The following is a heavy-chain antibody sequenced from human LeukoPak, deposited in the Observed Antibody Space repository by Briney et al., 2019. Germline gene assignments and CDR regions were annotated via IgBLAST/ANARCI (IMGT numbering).Heavy chain of an antibody. D-gene: IGHD3-22*01. CDR2: ISGSGGST. V-gene: IGHV3-23*01. CDR3: AKGRYDSSGYSQYWYFDL. CDR1: GFTVRSDA. Sequence: PGGSLRRSCAAAGFTVRSDAMSWVRQDPGKRLEWVSAISGSGGSTYYADSVKGRFTISRDNSKNTLYLQMSSLRAEDTAVYYCAKGRYDSSGYSQYWYFDLWGRGTPVTVSS. J-gene: IGHJ2*01.